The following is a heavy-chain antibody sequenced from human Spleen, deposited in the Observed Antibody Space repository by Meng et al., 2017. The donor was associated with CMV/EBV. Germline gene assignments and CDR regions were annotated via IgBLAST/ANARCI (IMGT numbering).Heavy chain of an antibody. J-gene: IGHJ1*01. CDR1: GFTFSDYY. CDR3: ARLGGESFQN. D-gene: IGHD3-10*01. Sequence: GESLKISCAASGFTFSDYYMSWIRQAPGKGLEWVSDISASGVNTYYTDSLKGRFTVSRDNSKNTLFLQLSSLRVEDTAVYYCARLGGESFQNWGQGTPVTVSS. CDR2: ISASGVNT. V-gene: IGHV3-23*01.